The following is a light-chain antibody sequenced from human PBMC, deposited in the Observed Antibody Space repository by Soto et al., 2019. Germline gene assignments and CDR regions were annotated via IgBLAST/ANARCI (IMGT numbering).Light chain of an antibody. CDR2: ATS. CDR3: QQYDDYPLT. CDR1: QSISTY. J-gene: IGKJ4*01. V-gene: IGKV1-39*01. Sequence: DIQTTQSPSSLSASVGDRVTITCRASQSISTYLIWYQQKPGKAPKLLIYATSSLQSGLPSRFSGSGSGTEFTLTISSLQPDDFATFYCQQYDDYPLTFRGGTKVEIK.